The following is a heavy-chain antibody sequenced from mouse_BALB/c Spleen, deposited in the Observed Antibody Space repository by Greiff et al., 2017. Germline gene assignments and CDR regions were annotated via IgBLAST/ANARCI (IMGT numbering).Heavy chain of an antibody. J-gene: IGHJ2*01. CDR2: IDPENGDT. CDR3: NAGTTYYCDY. Sequence: VQLQQSGAELVRSGASVKLSCTASGFNIKDYYMHWVKQRPEQGLEWIGWIDPENGDTEYAPKFQGKATMTADTSSNTAYLQLSSLTSEDTAVYYCNAGTTYYCDYWGQGTTLTVSS. V-gene: IGHV14-4*02. CDR1: GFNIKDYY. D-gene: IGHD1-1*01.